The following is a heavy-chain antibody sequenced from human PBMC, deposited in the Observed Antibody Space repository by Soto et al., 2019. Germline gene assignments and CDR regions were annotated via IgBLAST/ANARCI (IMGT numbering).Heavy chain of an antibody. V-gene: IGHV4-59*12. Sequence: ETLSLTCTVSGGSISSYYWSWIRRPPGKGLEWIGYIYYSGSTNYNPSLKSRVTISVDRSKNQFSLKLSSVTAADTAVYYCARGSPADFDYWGQGTLVTVSS. CDR3: ARGSPADFDY. J-gene: IGHJ4*02. CDR2: IYYSGST. CDR1: GGSISSYY.